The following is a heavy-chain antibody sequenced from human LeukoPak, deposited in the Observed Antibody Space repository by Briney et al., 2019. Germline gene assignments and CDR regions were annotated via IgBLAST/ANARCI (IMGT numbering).Heavy chain of an antibody. D-gene: IGHD3-16*01. V-gene: IGHV3-48*01. CDR1: GFTFSSYS. CDR3: ARNPRGTSPPDYFDC. J-gene: IGHJ4*02. CDR2: ISSSSSTI. Sequence: SGGSLRLSCAASGFTFSSYSMNWVRQAPGKGLEWVSYISSSSSTIYYADSVKGRFTISRDNAKNSLYLQMNSLRAEDTAVYYCARNPRGTSPPDYFDCWGQGTLVTVSS.